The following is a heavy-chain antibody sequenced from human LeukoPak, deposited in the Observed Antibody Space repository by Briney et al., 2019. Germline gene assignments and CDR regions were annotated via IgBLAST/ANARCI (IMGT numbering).Heavy chain of an antibody. D-gene: IGHD6-19*01. CDR1: GYTFTGYY. CDR3: ARAVKYRSGPLTDLLPYSFDS. CDR2: INPNSGGT. Sequence: ASVKVSCKASGYTFTGYYMHWVRQAPGQGLEWMGWINPNSGGTNYAQKVQGRVTMTRDTSISTAYMELSRLRSDDTAVYYCARAVKYRSGPLTDLLPYSFDSWGQGTLVTVSS. V-gene: IGHV1-2*02. J-gene: IGHJ4*02.